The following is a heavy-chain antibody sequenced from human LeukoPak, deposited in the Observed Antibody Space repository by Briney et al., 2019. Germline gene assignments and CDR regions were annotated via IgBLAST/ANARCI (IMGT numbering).Heavy chain of an antibody. Sequence: GGTLRLSCAASGFTFSSFDMHWGRQPTGQGMERVSTSRTANNTCYPGSPERRIPLSRDNAKTSLYLQMKSLTAGDTAAYYCARGPPPAKYYYMDVWGKGTTVTVSS. CDR2: SRTANNT. J-gene: IGHJ6*03. CDR3: ARGPPPAKYYYMDV. V-gene: IGHV3-13*01. CDR1: GFTFSSFD.